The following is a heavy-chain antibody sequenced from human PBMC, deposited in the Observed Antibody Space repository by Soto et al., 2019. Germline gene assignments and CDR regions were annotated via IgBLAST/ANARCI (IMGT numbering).Heavy chain of an antibody. D-gene: IGHD3-10*01. V-gene: IGHV4-61*08. CDR3: ARARPHGEYGSGSSTYFDY. J-gene: IGHJ4*02. Sequence: SETLSLTCTVSGGSISSGDYYWSWIRQPPGKGLEWIGYIYYSGSTNYNPSLKSRVTISVDTSKNQFSLKLSSVTAADTAVYYCARARPHGEYGSGSSTYFDYWGQGTLVTVSS. CDR2: IYYSGST. CDR1: GGSISSGDYY.